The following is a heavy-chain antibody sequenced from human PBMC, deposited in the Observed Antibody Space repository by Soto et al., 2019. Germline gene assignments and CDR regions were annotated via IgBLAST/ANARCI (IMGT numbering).Heavy chain of an antibody. Sequence: QVQLQESGPGLVKPSQTLSLTCTVSGGSISSGGYYWSWIRQHPGKGLEWIGYIYYSGSTYYNPSLKSRVTISVDTSKNQFSLKLSSVTAADTAVYYCARDKSGLIGYSSGGSCFGRRNNAFDIWGQGTMVTVSS. CDR3: ARDKSGLIGYSSGGSCFGRRNNAFDI. CDR1: GGSISSGGYY. J-gene: IGHJ3*02. V-gene: IGHV4-31*03. CDR2: IYYSGST. D-gene: IGHD2-15*01.